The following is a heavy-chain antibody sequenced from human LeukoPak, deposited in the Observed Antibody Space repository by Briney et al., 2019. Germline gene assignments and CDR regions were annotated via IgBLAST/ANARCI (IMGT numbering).Heavy chain of an antibody. V-gene: IGHV1-2*02. CDR2: INPNSGGT. Sequence: GASVKVSCKASGYTFTGYYMHWVRQAPGHGLECMAWINPNSGGTNYAQKFQGRVTMTRDTSINTAYMGLSRLRSDDTAVYYCARGSYDFWSGYYVFDYWGQGTLVTVSS. J-gene: IGHJ4*02. CDR1: GYTFTGYY. CDR3: ARGSYDFWSGYYVFDY. D-gene: IGHD3-3*01.